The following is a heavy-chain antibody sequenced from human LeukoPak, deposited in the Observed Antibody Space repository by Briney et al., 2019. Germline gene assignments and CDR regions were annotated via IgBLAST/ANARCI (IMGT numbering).Heavy chain of an antibody. CDR2: IKSKGEGETT. CDR1: GFTFTNAW. D-gene: IGHD3-10*01. J-gene: IGHJ4*02. Sequence: GGSLRLSCAASGFTFTNAWMTWVRQAPGKGLEWVGRIKSKGEGETTDYAALVKGRFTMSRDDSKATLYLQMNSLKAEDTAVYHCATDLGLTMIRGVIVHWGQGALVTVSS. CDR3: ATDLGLTMIRGVIVH. V-gene: IGHV3-15*01.